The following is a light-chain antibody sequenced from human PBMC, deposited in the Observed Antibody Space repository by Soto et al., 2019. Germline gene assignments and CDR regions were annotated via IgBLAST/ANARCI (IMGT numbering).Light chain of an antibody. CDR2: EVS. V-gene: IGKV3-15*01. CDR1: QSVSTN. CDR3: QQYQDWPRT. Sequence: PGERATLSCRASQSVSTNLAWYQHKPGQAPRLLIYEVSTRATYIPARFSGRGSRTEFTLTISSLQSEDSAVYFCQQYQDWPRTFGQGTKVDIK. J-gene: IGKJ1*01.